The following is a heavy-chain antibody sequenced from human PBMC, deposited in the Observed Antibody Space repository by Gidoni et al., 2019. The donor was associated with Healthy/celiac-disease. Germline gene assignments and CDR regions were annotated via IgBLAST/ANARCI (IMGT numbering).Heavy chain of an antibody. J-gene: IGHJ3*02. CDR2: INPRGGST. Sequence: QVQLVQSGAEVTKPGASVKVSCTASGYTFTSYYMHWVRQAPGQGLEWMGIINPRGGSTSYAQKFQGRVTMTRDTSTSTVYMELSSLRSEDTAVYYCASGPDYYDSSGYNDAFDIWGQGTMVTVSS. V-gene: IGHV1-46*03. CDR3: ASGPDYYDSSGYNDAFDI. D-gene: IGHD3-22*01. CDR1: GYTFTSYY.